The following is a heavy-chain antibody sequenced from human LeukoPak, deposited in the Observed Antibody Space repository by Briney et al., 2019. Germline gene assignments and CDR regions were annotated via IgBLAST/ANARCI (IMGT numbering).Heavy chain of an antibody. D-gene: IGHD3-9*01. Sequence: ASVKVSCKASGYTFTSYDINWVRQATGQGLEWMGWMNPNSGNTGYAQKFQGRVTMTEDTSTDTAYMELSSLRSEDTAVYYCATEVWHDILAWGQGTLVTVSS. J-gene: IGHJ5*02. V-gene: IGHV1-8*01. CDR1: GYTFTSYD. CDR2: MNPNSGNT. CDR3: ATEVWHDILA.